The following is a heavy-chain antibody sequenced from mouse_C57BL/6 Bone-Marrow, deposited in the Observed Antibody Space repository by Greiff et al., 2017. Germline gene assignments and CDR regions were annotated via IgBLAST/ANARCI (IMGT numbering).Heavy chain of an antibody. CDR3: ARRRDYGNLYYYAMGY. Sequence: QVQLKQPGAELVKPGASVKMSCKASGYTFTSYWITWVKQRLGQGLEWIGDIYPGSGSTNYNEKFKSKATLTVDTYSSPAFMPLSSLTSEDSAVYYCARRRDYGNLYYYAMGYWGQGTSVTVSS. CDR2: IYPGSGST. J-gene: IGHJ4*01. D-gene: IGHD2-1*01. V-gene: IGHV1-55*01. CDR1: GYTFTSYW.